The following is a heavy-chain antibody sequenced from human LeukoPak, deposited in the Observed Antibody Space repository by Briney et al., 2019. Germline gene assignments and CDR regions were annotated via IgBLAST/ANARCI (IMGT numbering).Heavy chain of an antibody. CDR3: AGNRDGLFDY. J-gene: IGHJ4*02. CDR2: ISYDGSNK. Sequence: PGGSLRLSCAASGFTFSSYAMHWVRQAPGKGLEWVAVISYDGSNKYYADSVKGRFTISRDNSKNTLYLQMNSLRAEDTAVYYCAGNRDGLFDYWGQGTLVTVSS. V-gene: IGHV3-30*04. D-gene: IGHD5-24*01. CDR1: GFTFSSYA.